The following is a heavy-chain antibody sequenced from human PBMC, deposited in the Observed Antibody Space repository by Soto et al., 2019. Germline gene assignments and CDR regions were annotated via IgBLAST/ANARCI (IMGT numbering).Heavy chain of an antibody. CDR2: IYWNDDT. J-gene: IGHJ4*02. D-gene: IGHD2-2*02. V-gene: IGHV2-5*01. CDR1: GFSLSTSGVA. CDR3: AHKVTYCTSATCYRYYFDY. Sequence: SGPTLVNPTQTLTLTCTFSGFSLSTSGVAVGWIRQSPGKTLEWLALIYWNDDTRYSPSLQSRLTVTKDTSKNQVVLLMTSMDPVDTATYYCAHKVTYCTSATCYRYYFDYWGQGALVTVSS.